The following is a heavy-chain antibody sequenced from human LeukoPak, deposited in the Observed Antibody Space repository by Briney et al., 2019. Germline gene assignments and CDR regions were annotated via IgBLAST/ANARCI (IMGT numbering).Heavy chain of an antibody. CDR3: AKRDYGGNPVSPSHYYYYGMDV. D-gene: IGHD4-23*01. Sequence: PGGSLRLSCSASGFTFSSYAMHWVRQAPGKGLEYVSAIRSNGGSTYYADSVKGRFTISRDNSKNTLYLQMNSLRAEDTAVYYCAKRDYGGNPVSPSHYYYYGMDVWSQGTTVTVSS. CDR2: IRSNGGST. CDR1: GFTFSSYA. J-gene: IGHJ6*02. V-gene: IGHV3-64*04.